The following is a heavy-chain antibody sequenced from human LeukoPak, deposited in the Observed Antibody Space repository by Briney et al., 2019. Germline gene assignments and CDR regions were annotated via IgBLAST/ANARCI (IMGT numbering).Heavy chain of an antibody. Sequence: PGGSLRLSCAASGFTFSDYYMSWIRQAPGKGLEWVSYISSSGSTIHYADSVKGRFTISRDNAKNSLYLQMNSLRAEDTAVYYCARDMAPHSPMVRGVPVYYWGQGTLVTVSS. J-gene: IGHJ4*02. CDR2: ISSSGSTI. CDR3: ARDMAPHSPMVRGVPVYY. D-gene: IGHD3-10*01. V-gene: IGHV3-11*01. CDR1: GFTFSDYY.